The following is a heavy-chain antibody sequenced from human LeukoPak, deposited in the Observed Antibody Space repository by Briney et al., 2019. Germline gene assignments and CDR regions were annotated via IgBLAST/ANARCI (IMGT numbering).Heavy chain of an antibody. V-gene: IGHV3-23*01. D-gene: IGHD3-22*01. Sequence: GGSLRLSCAASGFTFSSYAMSWVRQAPGKGLEWVSAISGSGGSTYYADSVKGRFTISRDNSKNTLYLQMNSLRAEDTAVYYCARRYYDSSGYPHRYWYFDLWGRGTLVTVSS. CDR1: GFTFSSYA. CDR2: ISGSGGST. CDR3: ARRYYDSSGYPHRYWYFDL. J-gene: IGHJ2*01.